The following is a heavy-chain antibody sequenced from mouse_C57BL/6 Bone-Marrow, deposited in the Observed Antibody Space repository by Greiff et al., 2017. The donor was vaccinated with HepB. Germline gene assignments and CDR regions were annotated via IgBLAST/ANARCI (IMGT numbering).Heavy chain of an antibody. V-gene: IGHV1-61*01. CDR1: GYTFTSYW. Sequence: VQLQQPGAELVRPGSSVKLSCKASGYTFTSYWLDWVKQRPGQGLEWIGNIYPSDSETHYNQNFKDKATLTVDTSSSTAYMQLSSLTSEVSAVYYCARVGGNYPFYSAMDYWGQGNSVTVSS. CDR3: ARVGGNYPFYSAMDY. D-gene: IGHD1-1*02. J-gene: IGHJ4*01. CDR2: IYPSDSET.